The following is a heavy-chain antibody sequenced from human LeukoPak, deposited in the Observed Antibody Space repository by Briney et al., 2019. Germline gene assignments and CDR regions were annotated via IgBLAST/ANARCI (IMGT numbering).Heavy chain of an antibody. Sequence: PGRSLRLSCAASGFTFSSYAMHWVRQAPGKGLEWVAVISYDGSNKYYADSVKGRFTISRDNSKNTLYLQMNSLRAEDTAVYYCARGGVTHYFDYWGQGTLVTVSS. D-gene: IGHD3-10*01. J-gene: IGHJ4*02. CDR2: ISYDGSNK. V-gene: IGHV3-30*04. CDR1: GFTFSSYA. CDR3: ARGGVTHYFDY.